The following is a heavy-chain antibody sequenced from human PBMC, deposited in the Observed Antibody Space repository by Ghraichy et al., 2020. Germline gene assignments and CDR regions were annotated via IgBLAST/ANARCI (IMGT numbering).Heavy chain of an antibody. D-gene: IGHD2-21*02. CDR3: VRDDDYYAVDY. V-gene: IGHV3-74*01. CDR2: INRDGDYT. Sequence: LTCAASGFTFSSYWMHWVRQAPGEGLVCVSRINRDGDYTDYADSVKGRFTISRDNARNTLYLQMNSLRAEDTAVYYCVRDDDYYAVDYWGQGTLVTVSS. CDR1: GFTFSSYW. J-gene: IGHJ4*02.